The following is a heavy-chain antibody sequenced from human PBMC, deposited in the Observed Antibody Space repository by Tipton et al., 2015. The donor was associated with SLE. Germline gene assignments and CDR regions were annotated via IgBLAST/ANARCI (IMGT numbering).Heavy chain of an antibody. J-gene: IGHJ4*02. Sequence: TLSLTCTVSGGSISSYYWSWIRQPPGKGLEWIGYIYYSGSTNYNPSLKSRVTISVGTSKNQFSLKLSSVTAADTAVYYCASQRGYSYGVDYWGQGTLVTVSS. CDR2: IYYSGST. D-gene: IGHD5-18*01. V-gene: IGHV4-59*07. CDR3: ASQRGYSYGVDY. CDR1: GGSISSYY.